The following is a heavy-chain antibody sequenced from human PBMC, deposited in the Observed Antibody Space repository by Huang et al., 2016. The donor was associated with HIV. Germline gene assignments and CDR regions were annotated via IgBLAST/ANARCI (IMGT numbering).Heavy chain of an antibody. CDR2: ISYDGNNK. J-gene: IGHJ4*02. D-gene: IGHD1-26*01. V-gene: IGHV3-30*18. CDR3: AKDRSGGGYYFDS. CDR1: GFSFKSYN. Sequence: QVHLVESGGGVVQPGRSLRLSCAASGFSFKSYNMHWVRQAPGKGLEWVAGISYDGNNKYYPDSLRGRFAISRDNSKTALYLEMNSLRADDTAVYFCAKDRSGGGYYFDSWGRGTLVTVSS.